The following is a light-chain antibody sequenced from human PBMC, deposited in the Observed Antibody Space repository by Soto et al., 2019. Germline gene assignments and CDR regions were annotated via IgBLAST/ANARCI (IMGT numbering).Light chain of an antibody. J-gene: IGLJ1*01. V-gene: IGLV2-14*01. CDR3: SSYTSSSTLLYV. CDR1: SGDVGGYNY. Sequence: QSVLAQPASVSGSPGQSITISCVGTSGDVGGYNYVSWYQQHPGKAPKLMIYDVSNRPSGVSNRFSGSKSGNTASLTISGLQAEDEADYYCSSYTSSSTLLYVFGTGTKVTVL. CDR2: DVS.